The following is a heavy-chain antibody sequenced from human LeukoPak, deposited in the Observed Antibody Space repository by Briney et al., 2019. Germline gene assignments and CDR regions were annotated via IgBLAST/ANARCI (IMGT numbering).Heavy chain of an antibody. CDR1: GGSISSSNW. J-gene: IGHJ4*02. CDR3: ARGIVVVPAAIRIRAPAFDY. CDR2: IYHSGST. D-gene: IGHD2-2*01. Sequence: SGTLSLTCAVSGGSISSSNWWSWVRQPPGKGLEWIGEIYHSGSTNYNPSLKSRVTISVDTSKNQFSLKLSSVTAADTAVYYCARGIVVVPAAIRIRAPAFDYWGQGTLVTVSS. V-gene: IGHV4-4*02.